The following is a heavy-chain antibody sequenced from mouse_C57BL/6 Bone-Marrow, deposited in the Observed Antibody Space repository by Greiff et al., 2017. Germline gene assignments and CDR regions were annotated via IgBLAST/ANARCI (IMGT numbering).Heavy chain of an antibody. CDR2: IDPSDSET. CDR3: ARDGFTTVVAPFAY. CDR1: GYTFTSYW. D-gene: IGHD1-1*01. V-gene: IGHV1-52*01. J-gene: IGHJ3*01. Sequence: QVQLKQPGAELVRPGSSVKLSCKASGYTFTSYWMHWVKQRPIQGLEWIGNIDPSDSETHYNQKFKDKATLTVDKSSSTAYMQLSSLTSEDSAVYYWARDGFTTVVAPFAYWGQGTLVTVSA.